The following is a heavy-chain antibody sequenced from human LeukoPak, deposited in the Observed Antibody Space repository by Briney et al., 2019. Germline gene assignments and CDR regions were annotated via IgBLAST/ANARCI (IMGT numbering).Heavy chain of an antibody. CDR1: GGSISSGGYS. CDR3: ARDQYDTWSRRGNFDS. V-gene: IGHV4-30-2*01. Sequence: SQTLSLTCAVSGGSISSGGYSWSWIRQPPGKGLEWIGYIYHSGSTYYNPSLKSRVTISVDRSKNQFSLKLSSVTAADTAVYYCARDQYDTWSRRGNFDSWGQGTLVIVSS. CDR2: IYHSGST. D-gene: IGHD3-3*01. J-gene: IGHJ4*02.